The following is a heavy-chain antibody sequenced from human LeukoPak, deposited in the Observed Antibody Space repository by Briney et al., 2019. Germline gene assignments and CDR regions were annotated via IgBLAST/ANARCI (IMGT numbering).Heavy chain of an antibody. Sequence: PGRSLRLSCAASGFTFSSYAMHWVRQAPGKGLEWVAVISYDGSNKYYADSVKGRFTISRDNSMNTLYLQMNSLRAEDTAVYYCARDRPYYYDSSGYYPMYYGMDVWGQGTTVTVSS. CDR3: ARDRPYYYDSSGYYPMYYGMDV. CDR1: GFTFSSYA. J-gene: IGHJ6*02. D-gene: IGHD3-22*01. V-gene: IGHV3-30-3*01. CDR2: ISYDGSNK.